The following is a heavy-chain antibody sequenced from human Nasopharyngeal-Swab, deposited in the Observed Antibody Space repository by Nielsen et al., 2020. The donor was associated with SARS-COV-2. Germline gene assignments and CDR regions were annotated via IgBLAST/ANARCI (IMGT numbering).Heavy chain of an antibody. CDR3: VREFEATGATYLDY. J-gene: IGHJ4*02. D-gene: IGHD1-26*01. CDR1: GFTFSSYA. V-gene: IGHV3-64D*08. CDR2: ISSNGGST. Sequence: GGSLRLSCSASGFTFSSYAMHWVRQAPGKGLEYVSAISSNGGSTYYADSVKGRFTISRDNSKNTLYLQMSSLRAEDTAVYYCVREFEATGATYLDYWGLGTLVTVSS.